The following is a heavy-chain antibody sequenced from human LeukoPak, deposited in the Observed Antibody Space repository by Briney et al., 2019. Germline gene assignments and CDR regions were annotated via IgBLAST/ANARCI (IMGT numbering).Heavy chain of an antibody. D-gene: IGHD3-16*01. CDR1: GFAFGVHA. CDR2: IGSGADL. V-gene: IGHV3-23*01. J-gene: IGHJ5*02. Sequence: GGSLRLSCVGSGFAFGVHAMSWVRQAPGKGPEWVATIGSGADLFYAESVKGRFTISGDDPRNTVWLQMNSLRAEDTALYYCAKDWTPHNRVYDCLDAWGQGTQVTVSS. CDR3: AKDWTPHNRVYDCLDA.